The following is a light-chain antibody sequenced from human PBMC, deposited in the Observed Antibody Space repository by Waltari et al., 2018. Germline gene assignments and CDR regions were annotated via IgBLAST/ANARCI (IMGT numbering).Light chain of an antibody. Sequence: DIVMTQTPLSLSVTPGQPASISCKSSQSLLHRDGKTYLFWYLQKPGQSPQLLIYEVSSRCSGVPDRCSGSGSGTDFTLRISRVEAEDVGVYYCMQGIHPITFGQGTRLEIK. V-gene: IGKV2-29*02. CDR3: MQGIHPIT. CDR2: EVS. J-gene: IGKJ5*01. CDR1: QSLLHRDGKTY.